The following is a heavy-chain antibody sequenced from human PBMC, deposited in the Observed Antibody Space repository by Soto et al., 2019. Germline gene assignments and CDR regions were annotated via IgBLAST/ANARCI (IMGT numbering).Heavy chain of an antibody. J-gene: IGHJ4*02. D-gene: IGHD3-16*01. V-gene: IGHV4-30-4*01. CDR2: ISYRGTT. Sequence: SETRSLTGNVSGGPIIGFNYYWTWIRQPPGKGLEWVGHISYRGTTFYNPSLKSRATVSMDKYKSQFSLKLASVTDADTAVYYCARAEGTYTWRYEFDYWGQGTLVTVS. CDR3: ARAEGTYTWRYEFDY. CDR1: GGPIIGFNYY.